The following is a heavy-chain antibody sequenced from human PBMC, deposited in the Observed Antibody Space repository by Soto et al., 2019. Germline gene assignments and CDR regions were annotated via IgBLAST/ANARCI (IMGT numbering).Heavy chain of an antibody. D-gene: IGHD6-13*01. V-gene: IGHV4-34*01. CDR2: INHSGST. J-gene: IGHJ4*02. CDR1: GGSFSGYY. Sequence: SETLSLTCAVYGGSFSGYYWSWIRQPPGKGLEWIGEINHSGSTNYNPSLKSRVTISVDTSKNQFSLKLSSVTAADTAVYYCARGRYSSSWYYWGQGTLVTVSS. CDR3: ARGRYSSSWYY.